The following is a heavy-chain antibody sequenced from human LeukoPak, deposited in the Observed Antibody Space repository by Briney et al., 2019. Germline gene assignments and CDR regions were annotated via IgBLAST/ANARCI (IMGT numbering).Heavy chain of an antibody. CDR1: GYSFATYW. V-gene: IGHV5-51*01. J-gene: IGHJ4*02. CDR3: ARRHSYCTSSSCYLYLDT. CDR2: IYPSDSDT. D-gene: IGHD2-2*01. Sequence: GESLKISCNGSGYSFATYWIAWVRQMPGKGPEWMGDIYPSDSDTKYSLSFQGQVTISADTSLSTAYLQWSSLQSSDSAIYFCARRHSYCTSSSCYLYLDTWGQGTLVTVSS.